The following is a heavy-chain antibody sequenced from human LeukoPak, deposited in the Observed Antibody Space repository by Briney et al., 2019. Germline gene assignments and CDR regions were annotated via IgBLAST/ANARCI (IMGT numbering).Heavy chain of an antibody. Sequence: GGSLRLSCAASGFTFSNYWMHWVRQAPGKGLVWVSRISSDGSTTNYADSVKGRFTISRDNAKNTLYLQMKGLRAEDTAMYYCARLLPLGYWGQGTLVTVSS. CDR2: ISSDGSTT. J-gene: IGHJ4*02. V-gene: IGHV3-74*01. CDR1: GFTFSNYW. CDR3: ARLLPLGY.